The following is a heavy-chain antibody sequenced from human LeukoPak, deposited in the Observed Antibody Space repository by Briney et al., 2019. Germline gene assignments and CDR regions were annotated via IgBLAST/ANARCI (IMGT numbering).Heavy chain of an antibody. Sequence: GGSLRLSCAASGFTFSSYSMNWVRQAPGKGLESVSSISSSSSYIYYADSVKGRFTISRDNAKNSLYLQMNSLRAEDTAVYYCARVTDTAIRGVYYYYMDVWGKGTTVTVSS. CDR3: ARVTDTAIRGVYYYYMDV. J-gene: IGHJ6*03. V-gene: IGHV3-21*01. CDR1: GFTFSSYS. D-gene: IGHD5-18*01. CDR2: ISSSSSYI.